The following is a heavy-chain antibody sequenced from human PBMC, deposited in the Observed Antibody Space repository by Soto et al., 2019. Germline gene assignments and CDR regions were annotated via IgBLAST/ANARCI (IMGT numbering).Heavy chain of an antibody. CDR2: LNPKSGMT. J-gene: IGHJ4*02. CDR3: ARVDGSPDY. V-gene: IGHV1-8*01. CDR1: GYTFNTYD. Sequence: QVQLVQSGPEVKKPGASVKVSCKASGYTFNTYDFNWVRQAPGQGHEWMGWLNPKSGMTGSAQKFQGRVTMTRDSSISTVYMELSSVRSEDTAVYYCARVDGSPDYWGQGTLVTVSS. D-gene: IGHD1-26*01.